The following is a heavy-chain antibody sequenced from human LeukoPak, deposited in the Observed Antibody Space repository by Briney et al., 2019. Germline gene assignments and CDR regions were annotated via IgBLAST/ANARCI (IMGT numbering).Heavy chain of an antibody. Sequence: SQTLSLTCTVSGGSIRSGGYYWSWIRQHPGKGLEWIGYIYYSGSTNYNPSLKSRVTISVDTSKNQFSLKLSSVTAADTAVYYCASWETGGAFDIWGQGTMVTVSS. CDR3: ASWETGGAFDI. CDR2: IYYSGST. D-gene: IGHD1-14*01. J-gene: IGHJ3*02. V-gene: IGHV4-31*03. CDR1: GGSIRSGGYY.